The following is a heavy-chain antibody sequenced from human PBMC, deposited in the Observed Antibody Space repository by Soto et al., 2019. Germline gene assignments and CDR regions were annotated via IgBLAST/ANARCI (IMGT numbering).Heavy chain of an antibody. CDR1: GYTFTSYG. V-gene: IGHV1-18*01. Sequence: ASVKVSCKASGYTFTSYGISWVRQAPGQGLEWMGWISAYNGNTNCAQKLQGRVTMTTDTSTSTAYMELRSLRSDDTAVYYCARRYYGILIGYFPYYYYGMDVWGQGTTVTVSS. CDR2: ISAYNGNT. CDR3: ARRYYGILIGYFPYYYYGMDV. D-gene: IGHD3-9*01. J-gene: IGHJ6*02.